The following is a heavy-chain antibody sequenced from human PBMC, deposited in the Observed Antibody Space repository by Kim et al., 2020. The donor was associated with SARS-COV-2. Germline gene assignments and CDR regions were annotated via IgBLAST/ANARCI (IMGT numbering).Heavy chain of an antibody. CDR2: IYYSGST. V-gene: IGHV4-59*01. CDR3: ARGGGGRRAYYFDY. CDR1: GGSISSYY. Sequence: SETLSLTCTVSGGSISSYYWSWIRQPPGKGLEWIGYIYYSGSTNYNPSLKSRVTISVDTSKNQFSLKLSSVTAADTAVYYCARGGGGRRAYYFDYWGQGTLVTVSS. D-gene: IGHD3-3*01. J-gene: IGHJ4*02.